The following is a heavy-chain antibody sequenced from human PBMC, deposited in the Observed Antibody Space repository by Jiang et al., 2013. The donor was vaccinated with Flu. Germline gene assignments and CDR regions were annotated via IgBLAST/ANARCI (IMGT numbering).Heavy chain of an antibody. D-gene: IGHD1-14*01. CDR2: INPGDGST. Sequence: FTTNYIHWVRQAPGQGLECLGVINPGDGSTTYPQKFQDRVTMTRDTSTSTVYIELTSLNFEDTAMYYCARDLARNRNFWGQGSLVTVSS. CDR3: ARDLARNRNF. J-gene: IGHJ4*02. CDR1: FTTNY. V-gene: IGHV1-46*01.